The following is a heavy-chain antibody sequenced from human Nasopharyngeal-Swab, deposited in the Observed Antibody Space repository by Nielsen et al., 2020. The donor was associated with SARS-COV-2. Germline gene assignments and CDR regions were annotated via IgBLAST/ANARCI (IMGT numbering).Heavy chain of an antibody. D-gene: IGHD6-13*01. CDR3: ARDSFSRVGAAGSSHYYYYGMDV. CDR1: RFTFSSYW. J-gene: IGHJ6*02. Sequence: GESLKISCAASRFTFSSYWMSWVRQAPGKGLEWVANIKQDGSEKYYVDSVKGRFTISRDNAKNSLYLQMNSLRAEDTAVYYCARDSFSRVGAAGSSHYYYYGMDVWGQGTTVTVSS. V-gene: IGHV3-7*01. CDR2: IKQDGSEK.